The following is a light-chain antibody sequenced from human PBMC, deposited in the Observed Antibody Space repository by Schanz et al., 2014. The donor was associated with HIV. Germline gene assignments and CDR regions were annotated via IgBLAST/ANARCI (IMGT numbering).Light chain of an antibody. J-gene: IGKJ1*01. Sequence: ETVLTQSPGSLSLSPGERATLSCRASQSLGGSQLAWYQHKPGQAPRLLIYGASNRATGIPDRFSGGGSGTDFTLTISRLEPEDFAVYYCQQYGSSPTFGQGTRVEIK. V-gene: IGKV3-20*01. CDR1: QSLGGSQ. CDR2: GAS. CDR3: QQYGSSPT.